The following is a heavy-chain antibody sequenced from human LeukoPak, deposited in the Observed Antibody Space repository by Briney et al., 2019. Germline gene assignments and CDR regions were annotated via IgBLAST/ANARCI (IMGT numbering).Heavy chain of an antibody. J-gene: IGHJ6*03. CDR1: GFTFSSYG. V-gene: IGHV3-30*02. Sequence: PGGSLRLSCAASGFTFSSYGMHWVRQAPGKGLEWVAFIRYDGSNKYYADSVKGRFTISRDNSKNTLYLQMNSLRAEDTAVYYCAKDDPGGSSTSFFMDVWGKGTTVTVSS. CDR2: IRYDGSNK. CDR3: AKDDPGGSSTSFFMDV. D-gene: IGHD2-2*01.